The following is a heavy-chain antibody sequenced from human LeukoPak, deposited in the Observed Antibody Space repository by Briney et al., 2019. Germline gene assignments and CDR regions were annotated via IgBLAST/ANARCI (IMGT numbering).Heavy chain of an antibody. CDR3: AKETYYYDSSGYSA. Sequence: GGALRLSCAGSGFTFSKAWMNWVRQASGEGLEWVGRIKSKTDGGTTDYAAPVKGRFTISRDDSKNTLYLQMNSLKTEDTAVYYCAKETYYYDSSGYSAWGQGTLVTISS. CDR1: GFTFSKAW. D-gene: IGHD3-22*01. J-gene: IGHJ5*02. V-gene: IGHV3-15*07. CDR2: IKSKTDGGTT.